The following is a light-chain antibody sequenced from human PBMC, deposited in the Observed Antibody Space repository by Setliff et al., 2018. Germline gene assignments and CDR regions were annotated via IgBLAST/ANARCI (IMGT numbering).Light chain of an antibody. CDR1: SSDVGGYNY. CDR3: SSYTSSSPYV. V-gene: IGLV2-14*01. CDR2: DVS. J-gene: IGLJ1*01. Sequence: QSVLTQPASVSGSPGQSITISCTGTSSDVGGYNYVSWYQQHPGKAPKLMIYDVSKRPSGVSNRFSGSKSGNTASLTISGLQAEDEADYYCSSYTSSSPYVFGTWTKGTVL.